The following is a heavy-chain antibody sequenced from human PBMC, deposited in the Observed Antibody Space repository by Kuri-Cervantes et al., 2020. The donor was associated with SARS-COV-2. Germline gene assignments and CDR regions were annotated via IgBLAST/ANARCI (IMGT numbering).Heavy chain of an antibody. CDR1: GGSISSSN. Sequence: ETLSLTCAVSGGSISSSNWWSWVRQPPGKGLEWVSYISSSSSTIYYADSVKGRFTISRDNAKNSLYLQMNSLRAEDTAVYYCARDWKAFDYWGQGTLVTVSS. CDR3: ARDWKAFDY. CDR2: ISSSSSTI. J-gene: IGHJ4*02. V-gene: IGHV3-48*01. D-gene: IGHD1-1*01.